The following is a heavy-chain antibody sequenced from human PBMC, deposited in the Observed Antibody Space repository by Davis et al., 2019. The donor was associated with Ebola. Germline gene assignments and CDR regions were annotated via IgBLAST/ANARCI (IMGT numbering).Heavy chain of an antibody. CDR1: GGTFSSYT. D-gene: IGHD6-13*01. V-gene: IGHV1-69*13. CDR2: AITYFTSA. J-gene: IGHJ5*02. Sequence: SVKVSCKASGGTFSSYTISWVRQAPGQGLEWMGGAITYFTSAHYAQKFQGRVTITADEYTSTGDMELSSLRSEDTAVYYCARAPGGYSSSPFDPWGQGTLVTVSS. CDR3: ARAPGGYSSSPFDP.